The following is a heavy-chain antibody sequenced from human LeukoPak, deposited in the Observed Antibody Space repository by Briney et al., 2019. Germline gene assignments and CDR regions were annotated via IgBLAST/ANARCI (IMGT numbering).Heavy chain of an antibody. CDR3: AGTHYGDYFTG. J-gene: IGHJ4*02. Sequence: ASVKVSCKASGYTFTGYYMHWVRQAPGQGLEWMGWINPNRGGTNYAQKFQGRVTMTRDTSISTAYMELSRLRSDDTAVYYCAGTHYGDYFTGWGQGTLVTVSS. CDR2: INPNRGGT. CDR1: GYTFTGYY. V-gene: IGHV1-2*02. D-gene: IGHD4-17*01.